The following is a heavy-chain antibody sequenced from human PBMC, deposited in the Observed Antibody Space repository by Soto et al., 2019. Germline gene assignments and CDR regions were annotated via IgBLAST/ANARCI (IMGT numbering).Heavy chain of an antibody. Sequence: GGSLRLSCAASGFAFSSYAMHWVRQAPGKGLEWVAVISYDGSNKYYADSVKGRFTISRDNSKNTLYLQMNSLRAEDTAVYYCARALPSDPGDYAYWGQGTLVTVSS. J-gene: IGHJ4*02. V-gene: IGHV3-30-3*01. D-gene: IGHD4-17*01. CDR2: ISYDGSNK. CDR1: GFAFSSYA. CDR3: ARALPSDPGDYAY.